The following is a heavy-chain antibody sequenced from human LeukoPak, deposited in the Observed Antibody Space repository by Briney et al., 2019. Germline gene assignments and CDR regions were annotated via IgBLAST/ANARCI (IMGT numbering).Heavy chain of an antibody. Sequence: SETLSLTCTVSGGSISSGNYYWSWIRQHPGKGLEWIGYIHHSGSTYYNPSLKSRVTISVDTSKNQFSLNLSSLTAADTAVYYCARHPTGYPNWFDLWGQGTLVTVSS. J-gene: IGHJ5*02. CDR2: IHHSGST. V-gene: IGHV4-39*01. D-gene: IGHD3-9*01. CDR3: ARHPTGYPNWFDL. CDR1: GGSISSGNYY.